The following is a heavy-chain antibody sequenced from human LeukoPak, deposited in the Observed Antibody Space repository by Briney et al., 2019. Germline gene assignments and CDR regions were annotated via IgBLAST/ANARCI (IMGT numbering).Heavy chain of an antibody. CDR3: ARDGSGWDYYYYMDV. CDR2: MNPNSGNT. V-gene: IGHV1-8*01. J-gene: IGHJ6*03. CDR1: GYTFTNYD. Sequence: ASVKVSCKASGYTFTNYDINWVRQATGQGLEWMGWMNPNSGNTGYAQKFQGRVTMTRNTSIRTAYMELSSLRSEDTAVYYCARDGSGWDYYYYMDVWGKGTTVTISS. D-gene: IGHD6-19*01.